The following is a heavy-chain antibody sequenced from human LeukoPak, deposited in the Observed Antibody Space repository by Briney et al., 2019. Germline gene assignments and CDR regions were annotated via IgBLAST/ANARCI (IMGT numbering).Heavy chain of an antibody. D-gene: IGHD3-3*01. CDR2: IASRANVK. Sequence: GGSLRLSCAASGFTLSDHYVSWIRQVPGKGLEWVSYIASRANVKYYVDSVKGRFTVSADNAKNSLYLRMNSLRAEDTAVYYCARLNYDFWGGVWEGYYMDVWGKGTTVTVSS. V-gene: IGHV3-11*04. CDR1: GFTLSDHY. CDR3: ARLNYDFWGGVWEGYYMDV. J-gene: IGHJ6*03.